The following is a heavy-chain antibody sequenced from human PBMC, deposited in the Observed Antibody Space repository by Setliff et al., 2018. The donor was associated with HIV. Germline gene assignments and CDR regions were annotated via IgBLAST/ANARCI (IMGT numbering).Heavy chain of an antibody. CDR2: MNPNSGNT. CDR1: GYTFTSYD. CDR3: ARGRKQPITIFGVVSRNVAHYFDY. D-gene: IGHD3-3*01. Sequence: ASVKVSCKASGYTFTSYDINWVRQATGQGLEWMGWMNPNSGNTGYAQKFQGRVTMTRNTSISTAYMELSGLRSEDTAVYYCARGRKQPITIFGVVSRNVAHYFDYWGQGTLVTVSS. V-gene: IGHV1-8*02. J-gene: IGHJ4*02.